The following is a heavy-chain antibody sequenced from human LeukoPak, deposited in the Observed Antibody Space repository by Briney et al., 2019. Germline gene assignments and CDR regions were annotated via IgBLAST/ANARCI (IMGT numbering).Heavy chain of an antibody. Sequence: GGSLRLSCAASGFTFSSYSMNWVRQAPGKGLEWVSYISSSNTIYYADSVKGRFTISRDNAKNSLYLQMNSLRAGDTAIYYCAKEGGYTFGSFFDSWGQGTLVTVSS. CDR1: GFTFSSYS. D-gene: IGHD5-18*01. CDR3: AKEGGYTFGSFFDS. CDR2: ISSSNTI. J-gene: IGHJ4*02. V-gene: IGHV3-48*01.